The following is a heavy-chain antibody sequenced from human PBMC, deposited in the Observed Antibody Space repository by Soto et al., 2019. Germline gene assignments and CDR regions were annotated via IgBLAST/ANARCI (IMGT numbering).Heavy chain of an antibody. CDR3: ARLPYDFWSGYYLGYFDY. D-gene: IGHD3-3*01. CDR2: IYYSGST. Sequence: SETLSLSCTVSGGSISSSSYYWGWIRQPPGKGLEWIGSIYYSGSTYYNPSLKSRVTISVDTSKNQFSLKLSSVTAADTAVYYCARLPYDFWSGYYLGYFDYWGQGTLVTVSS. CDR1: GGSISSSSYY. V-gene: IGHV4-39*01. J-gene: IGHJ4*02.